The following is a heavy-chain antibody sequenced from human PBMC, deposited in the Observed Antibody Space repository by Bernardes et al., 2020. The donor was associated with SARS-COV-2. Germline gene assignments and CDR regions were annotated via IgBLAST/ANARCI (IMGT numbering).Heavy chain of an antibody. J-gene: IGHJ4*02. CDR2: IHHSGSS. CDR3: TTTPYSTGWHRDY. D-gene: IGHD6-19*01. CDR1: GGSIRDFY. Sequence: SETLSLTCTVSGGSIRDFYWSWIRQPPGKGLEWIGFIHHSGSSNYSPSLKGRVSISMDTSKKQLALRVRSVTAADTAVYYCTTTPYSTGWHRDYWGQGALVTVSS. V-gene: IGHV4-59*01.